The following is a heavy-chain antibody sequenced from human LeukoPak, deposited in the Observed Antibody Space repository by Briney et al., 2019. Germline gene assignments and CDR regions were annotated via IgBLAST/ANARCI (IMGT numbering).Heavy chain of an antibody. CDR1: GYTFTGYY. CDR2: VNPNSGGT. V-gene: IGHV1-2*02. CDR3: ARDAERVPAAMGY. J-gene: IGHJ4*02. D-gene: IGHD2-2*01. Sequence: GASVKVSCKASGYTFTGYYMHWVRQAPGQGLEWMGWVNPNSGGTNYAQKFQGRVTMTRDTSISTAYMELSGLRSDDTAVYYCARDAERVPAAMGYWGQGTLVTVSS.